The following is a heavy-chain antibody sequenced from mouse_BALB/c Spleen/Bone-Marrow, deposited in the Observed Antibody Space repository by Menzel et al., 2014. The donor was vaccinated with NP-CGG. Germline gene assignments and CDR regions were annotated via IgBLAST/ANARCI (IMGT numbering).Heavy chain of an antibody. D-gene: IGHD1-2*01. Sequence: EVKVIESGGGLVQPGGSLKLSCAASGFDFSSYWMNWVRPAPGKGLEWIGEINPDSSTINYTPSLKDKFIISRDNAKNTLYLQMSKVRSEDTALYYCASLHYYGYGAYWGQGTLVTVSA. CDR2: INPDSSTI. CDR1: GFDFSSYW. J-gene: IGHJ3*01. V-gene: IGHV4-1*02. CDR3: ASLHYYGYGAY.